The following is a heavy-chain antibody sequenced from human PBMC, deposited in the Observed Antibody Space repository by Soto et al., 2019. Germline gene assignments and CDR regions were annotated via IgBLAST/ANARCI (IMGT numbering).Heavy chain of an antibody. Sequence: GGSLRLSCAGSGFTFRNYAMSWVRQAPGKGLEWVSTISGSDGNIYYADSVKGRFTISRDNAKNSLYLQMNSLRAEDTAVYYCARDETTGAYYGMDVWGQGTTVTVSS. CDR3: ARDETTGAYYGMDV. D-gene: IGHD1-1*01. V-gene: IGHV3-23*01. J-gene: IGHJ6*02. CDR1: GFTFRNYA. CDR2: ISGSDGNI.